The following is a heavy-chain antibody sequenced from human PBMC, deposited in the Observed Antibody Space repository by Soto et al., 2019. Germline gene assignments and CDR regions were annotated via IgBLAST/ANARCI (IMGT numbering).Heavy chain of an antibody. V-gene: IGHV4-61*01. D-gene: IGHD2-15*01. Sequence: PSETLSLTCTVSGGSVSSVNYYWSWIRQPPGKGLEWIGYIYYSGSTNYNPSLKSRVTISVDTSKNQFSLKLSSVTAADTAVYYCARHTPAISISDHWGQGALVTVSS. CDR1: GGSVSSVNYY. J-gene: IGHJ4*02. CDR3: ARHTPAISISDH. CDR2: IYYSGST.